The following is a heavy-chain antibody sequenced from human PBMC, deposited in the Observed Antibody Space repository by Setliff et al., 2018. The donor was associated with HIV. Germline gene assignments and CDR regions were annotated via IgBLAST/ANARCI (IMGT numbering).Heavy chain of an antibody. CDR1: GYTFTAYY. CDR2: IHPNTGST. Sequence: ASVKVSCKTSGYTFTAYYIYWVRQAPGHGLELMGRIHPNTGSTNYLQEFQGRVTITRDTSMSTVYMSLTGLTSDDTAVYYCAKQGYSDSLYAFDVWGQGTMVTVSS. V-gene: IGHV1-2*06. CDR3: AKQGYSDSLYAFDV. D-gene: IGHD1-26*01. J-gene: IGHJ3*01.